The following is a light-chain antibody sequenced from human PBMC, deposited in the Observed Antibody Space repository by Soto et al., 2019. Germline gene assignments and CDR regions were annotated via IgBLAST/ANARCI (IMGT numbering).Light chain of an antibody. J-gene: IGKJ5*01. V-gene: IGKV3D-15*01. CDR2: ADS. CDR3: QQYNNWPIT. Sequence: EIVLTQSPATLAFSPGETATLSCRATQSVSGYIGWYQQKPGQAPRLLIYADSNRATGIPARFSGSGSGTDFTLTISSLQSEDFAVYYCQQYNNWPITFGQGTRLEIK. CDR1: QSVSGY.